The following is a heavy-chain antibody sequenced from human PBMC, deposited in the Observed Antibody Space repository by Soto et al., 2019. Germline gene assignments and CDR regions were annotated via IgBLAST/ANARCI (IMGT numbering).Heavy chain of an antibody. V-gene: IGHV4-4*02. Sequence: QVQLQESGPGLVKPSGTLSLTCAVSSGSISSSNWWSWVRQPPGKGLEWIREIYHSGSTNYNPSLKSRVTISVDKSKNQFSLKLSSVTAADTAVYYCARRQGRVATIRLFDYWGQGTLVTVSS. CDR3: ARRQGRVATIRLFDY. CDR2: IYHSGST. D-gene: IGHD5-12*01. J-gene: IGHJ4*02. CDR1: SGSISSSNW.